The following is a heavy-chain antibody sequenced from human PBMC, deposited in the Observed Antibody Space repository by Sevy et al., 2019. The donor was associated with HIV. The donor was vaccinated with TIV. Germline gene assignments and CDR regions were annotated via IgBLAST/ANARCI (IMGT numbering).Heavy chain of an antibody. D-gene: IGHD1-26*01. CDR2: ISYDGSNK. Sequence: GGSLRLSCAASGFTFSSYAMHWVRQAPGKGLEWVAVISYDGSNKYYAESVKGRFTISRDNSKNTMYLQMNSLGAEETGVYYCASQRESLARIGESGYYYCGMDVWGHGTTVTVSS. J-gene: IGHJ6*02. CDR1: GFTFSSYA. V-gene: IGHV3-30-3*01. CDR3: ASQRESLARIGESGYYYCGMDV.